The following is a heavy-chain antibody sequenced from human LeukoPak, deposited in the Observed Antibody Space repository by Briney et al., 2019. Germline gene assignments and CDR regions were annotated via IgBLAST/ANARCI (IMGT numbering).Heavy chain of an antibody. V-gene: IGHV3-30*02. CDR3: ARDYWGYQLLSPSLY. Sequence: GGSLRLSCAASGFTFSSYGMHWVRQAPGKGLEWVAFIRYDGSNKYYADSVKGRFTISRDNSKNTLYLQMNSLRAEDTAVYYCARDYWGYQLLSPSLYWGQGTLVTVSS. CDR2: IRYDGSNK. CDR1: GFTFSSYG. J-gene: IGHJ4*02. D-gene: IGHD2-2*01.